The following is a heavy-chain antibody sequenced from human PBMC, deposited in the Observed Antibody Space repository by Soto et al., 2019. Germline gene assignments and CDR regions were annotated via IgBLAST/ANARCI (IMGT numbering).Heavy chain of an antibody. CDR3: AGTYYYDSSGPGGFDY. CDR2: IYYSGST. J-gene: IGHJ4*02. CDR1: GAFINSYY. Sequence: PSETLSLTCSVSGAFINSYYWSWIRQPPGKGLEWIGNIYYSGSTNYNPSLKSRVTISVDTSKNQFSLKLSSVTAADTAVYYCAGTYYYDSSGPGGFDYWGQGTLVTVSS. V-gene: IGHV4-59*08. D-gene: IGHD3-22*01.